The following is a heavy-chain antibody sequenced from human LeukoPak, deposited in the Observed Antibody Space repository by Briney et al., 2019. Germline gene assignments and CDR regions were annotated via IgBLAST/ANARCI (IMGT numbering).Heavy chain of an antibody. CDR1: GFTFSSYG. J-gene: IGHJ4*02. CDR3: AKDGINYYGSGSYDY. V-gene: IGHV3-30*18. D-gene: IGHD3-10*01. CDR2: ISYDGSNK. Sequence: GRSLRLSCAASGFTFSSYGMHWVRQTPGKGLEWVAVISYDGSNKYYADSVKGRFTISRDNSKNTLYLQMNSLRAEDTAVYYCAKDGINYYGSGSYDYWGQGTLVTVSS.